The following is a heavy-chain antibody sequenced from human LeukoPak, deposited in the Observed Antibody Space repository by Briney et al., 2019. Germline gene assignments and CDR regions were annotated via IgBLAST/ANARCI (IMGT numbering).Heavy chain of an antibody. V-gene: IGHV1-24*01. CDR1: GYTLTELS. CDR3: ATDIAVAGHLDAFDI. CDR2: LDPEDGET. Sequence: ASVKVSCKVSGYTLTELSMHWVRPAPGKGLEWMGGLDPEDGETIYAQKFQGRVTMTEDTSTDTAYMELSSLRSEDTAVYYCATDIAVAGHLDAFDIWGQGTMVTVSS. D-gene: IGHD6-19*01. J-gene: IGHJ3*02.